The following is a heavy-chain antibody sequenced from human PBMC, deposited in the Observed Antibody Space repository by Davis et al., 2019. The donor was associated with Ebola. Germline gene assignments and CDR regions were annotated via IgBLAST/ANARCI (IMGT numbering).Heavy chain of an antibody. J-gene: IGHJ4*02. CDR3: ARGARGSSSSSADY. Sequence: GESLKISCAASGFTFSSYSMNWVRQAPGKGLEWVSSISSSSSYIYYADSVKGRFTISRDNAKNSLYLQMNSLRAEDTAVYYCARGARGSSSSSADYWGQGTLVTVSS. CDR2: ISSSSSYI. D-gene: IGHD6-6*01. CDR1: GFTFSSYS. V-gene: IGHV3-21*01.